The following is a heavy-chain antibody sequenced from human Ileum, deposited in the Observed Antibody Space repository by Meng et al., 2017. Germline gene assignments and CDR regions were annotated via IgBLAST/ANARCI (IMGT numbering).Heavy chain of an antibody. V-gene: IGHV4-39*01. CDR2: ITYTGNS. Sequence: QLQLQESGPGLVKPTETLSLTCIVSGGSVTSSSYDWGWIRQTPGKGLEWIGGITYTGNSYTTTSLKTRLTTSLDTSKNQFSLRLNSLTAADTAVYYCAGQPTSSGAGYSWFDPWGQGILVTVSS. J-gene: IGHJ5*02. CDR3: AGQPTSSGAGYSWFDP. CDR1: GGSVTSSSYD. D-gene: IGHD2-2*01.